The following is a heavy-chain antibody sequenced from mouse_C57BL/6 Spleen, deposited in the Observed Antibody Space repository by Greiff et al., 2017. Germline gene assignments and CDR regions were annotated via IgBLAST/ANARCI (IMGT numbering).Heavy chain of an antibody. V-gene: IGHV1-52*01. Sequence: QQSCKASGYTFTSYWMHWVKQRPIQGLEWIGNIDPSDSETHYNQKFKDKATLTVDKSSSTAYMQLSSLTSEDSAVYYCASGELGYYAMDYWGQGTSVTVSS. D-gene: IGHD4-1*01. CDR1: GYTFTSYW. CDR3: ASGELGYYAMDY. CDR2: IDPSDSET. J-gene: IGHJ4*01.